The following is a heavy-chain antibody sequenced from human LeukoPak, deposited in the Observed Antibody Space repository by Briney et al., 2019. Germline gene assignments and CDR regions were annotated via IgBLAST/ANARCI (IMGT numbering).Heavy chain of an antibody. J-gene: IGHJ4*02. Sequence: KPSETLSLSCSISGDSISTYYWSSIRQPTGKGLEWIGYIYHSRSTNYNPSLKSRVTISVDPSKNQFSLKLRSVTAADTAVYYCARGGGYASPIGYWGQGALVTVSS. CDR2: IYHSRST. V-gene: IGHV4-59*01. D-gene: IGHD5-12*01. CDR3: ARGGGYASPIGY. CDR1: GDSISTYY.